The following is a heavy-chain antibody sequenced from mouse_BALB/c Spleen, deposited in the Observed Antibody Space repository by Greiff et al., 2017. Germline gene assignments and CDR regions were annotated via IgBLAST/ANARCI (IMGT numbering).Heavy chain of an antibody. CDR3: ARKGYVRAMDY. V-gene: IGHV5-17*02. CDR2: ISSGSSTI. Sequence: EVKVVESGGGLVQPGGSRKLSCAASGFTFSSFGMHWVRQAPEKGLEWVAYISSGSSTIYYADTVKGRFTISRDNPKNTLFLQMTSLRSEDTAMYYCARKGYVRAMDYWGQGTSVTVSS. J-gene: IGHJ4*01. CDR1: GFTFSSFG. D-gene: IGHD3-1*01.